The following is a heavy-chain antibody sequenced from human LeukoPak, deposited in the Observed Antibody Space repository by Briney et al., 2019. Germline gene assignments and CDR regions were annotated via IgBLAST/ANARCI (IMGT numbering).Heavy chain of an antibody. V-gene: IGHV3-48*04. J-gene: IGHJ4*02. CDR2: IRSSSSTI. CDR1: GFTFSTHD. D-gene: IGHD3-10*01. Sequence: PGGSLRLSCAASGFTFSTHDLNWVRQAPGKGLEWVSYIRSSSSTIYYADSVKGRFTISRDNAKNSLYLQMNSLRAEDTAVYYCARGRMVRGRGDYFDYWGQGTLVTVSS. CDR3: ARGRMVRGRGDYFDY.